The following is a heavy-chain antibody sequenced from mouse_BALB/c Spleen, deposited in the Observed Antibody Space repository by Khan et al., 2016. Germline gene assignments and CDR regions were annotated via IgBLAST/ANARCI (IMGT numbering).Heavy chain of an antibody. D-gene: IGHD4-1*01. CDR2: IWGDGST. V-gene: IGHV2-6-7*01. J-gene: IGHJ4*01. CDR3: ARELGHYAMDY. CDR1: GFSLTGYG. Sequence: QVQLKESGPGLVAPSQSLSITCTVSGFSLTGYGVNWVRQPPGKGLEWLGMIWGDGSTDYNSALKSRLSISKDNSKSQVFLKMNSLQTDDTARYYCARELGHYAMDYWCQGTSVTVSS.